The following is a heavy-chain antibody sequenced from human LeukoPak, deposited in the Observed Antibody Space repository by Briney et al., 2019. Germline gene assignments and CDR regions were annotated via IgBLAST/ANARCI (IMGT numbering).Heavy chain of an antibody. CDR3: ARDYYDSSGYYYSGSSEYYFDY. V-gene: IGHV4-39*07. CDR2: IYYSGST. J-gene: IGHJ4*02. Sequence: SETLSLTCTVSGGSIGSSSYYWGWIRQPPGKGLEWIGSIYYSGSTYYNPSLKSRVTISVDTSKNQFSLKLSSVTAADTAVYYCARDYYDSSGYYYSGSSEYYFDYWGQGTLVTVSS. CDR1: GGSIGSSSYY. D-gene: IGHD3-22*01.